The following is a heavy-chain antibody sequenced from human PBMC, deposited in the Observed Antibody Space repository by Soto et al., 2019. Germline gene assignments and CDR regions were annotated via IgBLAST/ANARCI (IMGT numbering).Heavy chain of an antibody. CDR2: IYYSGST. D-gene: IGHD2-15*01. Sequence: SETLSLTCTVSGGSISSGDYYWSWIRQPPGKGLEWIGYIYYSGSTYYNPSLKSRVTISVDTSKNQFSLKLSSVTAADTAVYYCARGSPLVVAARVFDYWGQGTLVTVSS. CDR3: ARGSPLVVAARVFDY. J-gene: IGHJ4*02. CDR1: GGSISSGDYY. V-gene: IGHV4-30-4*01.